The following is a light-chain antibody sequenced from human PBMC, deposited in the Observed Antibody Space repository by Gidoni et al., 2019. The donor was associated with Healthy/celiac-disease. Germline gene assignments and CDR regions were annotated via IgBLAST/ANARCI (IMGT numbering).Light chain of an antibody. J-gene: IGKJ3*01. Sequence: DMQMTQSPSSLSASVGDRVTITCRASQGISSYLAWYHQKPGKVPKLLIYAASTLQSGVTSRFSGSGAGTDFTLTISSLQPEDVATYYCQQYNSALGFTFGPGTNVDIK. V-gene: IGKV1-27*01. CDR3: QQYNSALGFT. CDR1: QGISSY. CDR2: AAS.